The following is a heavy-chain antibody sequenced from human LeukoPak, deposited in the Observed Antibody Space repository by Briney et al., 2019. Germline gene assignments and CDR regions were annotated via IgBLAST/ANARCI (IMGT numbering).Heavy chain of an antibody. CDR3: ARHWGSGNFDY. V-gene: IGHV4-59*08. J-gene: IGHJ4*02. CDR2: IYYSGST. Sequence: SETLSLTCTVSGASVSSYYWSWIRQPPGKGLEWIGYIYYSGSTDYNPSLKSRVTISVDTSKNQFSLKLSSVTAADTAVYYCARHWGSGNFDYWGQGTLVTVSS. CDR1: GASVSSYY. D-gene: IGHD1-1*01.